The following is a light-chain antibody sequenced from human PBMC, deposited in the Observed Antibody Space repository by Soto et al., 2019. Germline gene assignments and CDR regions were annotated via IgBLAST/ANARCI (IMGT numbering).Light chain of an antibody. CDR2: GGS. V-gene: IGKV1-39*01. CDR1: QNIHSF. Sequence: DIQMTQSPSSLAASVGERVTITCRASQNIHSFLNWYQQKPGKAPQVLIYGGSALQSGVPSRFSGSGSGTDFTLTISSLHPEDFAIYFCQQSYNIPFTFGPGTRVDI. CDR3: QQSYNIPFT. J-gene: IGKJ3*01.